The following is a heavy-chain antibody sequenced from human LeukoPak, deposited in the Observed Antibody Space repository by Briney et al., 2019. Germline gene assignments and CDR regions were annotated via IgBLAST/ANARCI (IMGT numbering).Heavy chain of an antibody. Sequence: GGSLRLSCAASGFIFSRYWMTWVRQAPGKGLEWVANIDQDGSDKLYVDSVKGRFTISRDNAKNSLYLQLNSLRAEDTAMYYCARGQGAAGDYWGQGTLVTVSS. J-gene: IGHJ4*02. D-gene: IGHD6-13*01. CDR3: ARGQGAAGDY. V-gene: IGHV3-7*04. CDR1: GFIFSRYW. CDR2: IDQDGSDK.